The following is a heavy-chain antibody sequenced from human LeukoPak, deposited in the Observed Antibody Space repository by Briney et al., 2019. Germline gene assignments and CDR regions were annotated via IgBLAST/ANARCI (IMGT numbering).Heavy chain of an antibody. V-gene: IGHV4-61*02. Sequence: PSQTLSLTCTVSGGSISSGSYYWSWIRQPAGKGLEWIGRIYTSGSTNYNPSLKSRVTISVDTSKNQFSLKLSSVTAADTAVYYCAREGYQLLWDLYYYYMDVWGKGTTVTVSS. J-gene: IGHJ6*03. CDR3: AREGYQLLWDLYYYYMDV. CDR2: IYTSGST. CDR1: GGSISSGSYY. D-gene: IGHD2-2*01.